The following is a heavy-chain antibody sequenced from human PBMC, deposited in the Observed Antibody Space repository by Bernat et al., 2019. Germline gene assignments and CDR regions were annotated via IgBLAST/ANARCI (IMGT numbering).Heavy chain of an antibody. CDR3: ARGRLWFGEGGYYYYGMDV. D-gene: IGHD3-10*01. CDR1: GGSFVVYY. CDR2: INNSGST. V-gene: IGHV4-34*01. Sequence: QFQLQDSGPGLLNPSEPLSLPCPFYGGSFVVYYWTWIRQPPGKGLAGFGEINNSGSTNYNPSLKSRGTISVDTSKNQFSLKLSSVTAADTAVYYCARGRLWFGEGGYYYYGMDVWGQGTTVTVSS. J-gene: IGHJ6*02.